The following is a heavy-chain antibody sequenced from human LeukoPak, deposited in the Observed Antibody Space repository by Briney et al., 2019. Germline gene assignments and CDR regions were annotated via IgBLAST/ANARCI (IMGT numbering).Heavy chain of an antibody. CDR3: ARGRTYRSSSWFDP. CDR1: GGSISNYY. CDR2: ISYSGNT. D-gene: IGHD6-6*01. V-gene: IGHV4-59*01. Sequence: SETLSLTCTVSGGSISNYYWSWIRQPPGKGLEWIGYISYSGNTNYNPSLKSRVTISVGTSKNQFSLKLSSVTAADTAVYYCARGRTYRSSSWFDPWGQGTLVTVSS. J-gene: IGHJ5*02.